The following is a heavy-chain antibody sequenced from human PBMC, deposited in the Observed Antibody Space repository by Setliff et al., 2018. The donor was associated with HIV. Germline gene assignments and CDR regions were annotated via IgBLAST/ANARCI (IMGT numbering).Heavy chain of an antibody. J-gene: IGHJ4*02. V-gene: IGHV5-51*01. Sequence: GESLKISCKASGYRFTSYYIGWVRQTPGKGLEWMGVIHPADSNSRFSPFFRGQVSLSVDLSISTAFLQWSSLKASDTAIYYCTRVATWDLGNYGGSDSWGQGTLVTVSS. CDR2: IHPADSNS. CDR1: GYRFTSYY. CDR3: TRVATWDLGNYGGSDS. D-gene: IGHD1-26*01.